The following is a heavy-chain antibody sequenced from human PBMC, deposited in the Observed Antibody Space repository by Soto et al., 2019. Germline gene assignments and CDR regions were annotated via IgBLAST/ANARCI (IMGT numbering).Heavy chain of an antibody. J-gene: IGHJ5*02. Sequence: GGSLRLSCAASGFTFSSYAMSWVRQAPGKGLEWVSAISGSGGSTYYADSVKGRFTISRDNSKNTLYLQMNSLRAEDTAVYYCARARGYSYGFTDNWFGPWRQGTLVTVSS. CDR2: ISGSGGST. D-gene: IGHD5-18*01. CDR3: ARARGYSYGFTDNWFGP. V-gene: IGHV3-23*01. CDR1: GFTFSSYA.